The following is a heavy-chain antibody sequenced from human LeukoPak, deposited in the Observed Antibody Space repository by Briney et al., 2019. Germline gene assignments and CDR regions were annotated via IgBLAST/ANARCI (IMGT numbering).Heavy chain of an antibody. Sequence: GGSLRLSCAASGFTFSSNGMHWVRQAPGKGLECVAFIQNDGNNKKYADPVKGRFTISRDNSKSTLYLQMNSLRAEDTAVYYCARDWGTSSLYLVNWGQGTLVTVSS. CDR2: IQNDGNNK. CDR3: ARDWGTSSLYLVN. CDR1: GFTFSSNG. V-gene: IGHV3-30*02. J-gene: IGHJ4*02. D-gene: IGHD6-6*01.